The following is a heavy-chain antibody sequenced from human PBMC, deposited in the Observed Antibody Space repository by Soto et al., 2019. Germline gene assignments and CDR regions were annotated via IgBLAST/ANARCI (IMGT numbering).Heavy chain of an antibody. D-gene: IGHD2-2*01. CDR3: ARGGDCSSTSCYFYAFDI. Sequence: PSETLSLTCAVSGGSISSSNWWSWVRQPPGKGLEWIGEIYHSGSTNYNPSLKSRVTISVDKSKNQFSLKLSSVTAADTAVYYCARGGDCSSTSCYFYAFDIWGQGTMVTVS. V-gene: IGHV4-4*02. CDR1: GGSISSSNW. J-gene: IGHJ3*02. CDR2: IYHSGST.